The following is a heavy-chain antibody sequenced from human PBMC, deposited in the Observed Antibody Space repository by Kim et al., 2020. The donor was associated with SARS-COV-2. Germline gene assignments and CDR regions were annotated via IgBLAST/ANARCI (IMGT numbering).Heavy chain of an antibody. V-gene: IGHV3-30-3*01. Sequence: GGSLRLSCAASGFTFSSYAMHWVRQAPGKGLEWVAVISYDGSNKYYADSVKGRFTISRDNSKNTLYLQMNSLRAEDTAVYYCARGKGLIRIFGVVIGFGNWFDPLGQGTLVTVSS. J-gene: IGHJ5*01. CDR3: ARGKGLIRIFGVVIGFGNWFDP. CDR1: GFTFSSYA. CDR2: ISYDGSNK. D-gene: IGHD3-3*01.